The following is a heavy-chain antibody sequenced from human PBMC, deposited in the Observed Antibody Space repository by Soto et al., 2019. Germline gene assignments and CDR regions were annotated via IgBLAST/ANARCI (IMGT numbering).Heavy chain of an antibody. CDR2: ISYDGSNK. J-gene: IGHJ6*02. CDR3: AKDVVVGATPGLGDYYYYYGMDV. Sequence: QVQLVESGGGVVQPGRSLRLSCAASGFTFSGYGMHWVRQAPGKGLEWVAVISYDGSNKYYADSVKGRFTISRDNSKNMLYLQMNSLRAEDTAVYYCAKDVVVGATPGLGDYYYYYGMDVWGQGTTVTVSS. CDR1: GFTFSGYG. D-gene: IGHD1-26*01. V-gene: IGHV3-30*18.